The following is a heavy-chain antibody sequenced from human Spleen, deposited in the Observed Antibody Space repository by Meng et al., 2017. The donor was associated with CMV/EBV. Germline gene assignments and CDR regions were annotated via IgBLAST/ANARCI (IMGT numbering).Heavy chain of an antibody. J-gene: IGHJ3*02. D-gene: IGHD4-17*01. V-gene: IGHV3-74*01. CDR3: ARSPYGDYGHAFDI. CDR2: INSDGSST. CDR1: GFTFSSYW. Sequence: SGFTFSSYWMHWVRQAPGKGLVWVSRINSDGSSTSYADSVKGRFTISRDNAKNTLYLQMNSLRAEDTAVYYCARSPYGDYGHAFDIWGQGTMVTVSS.